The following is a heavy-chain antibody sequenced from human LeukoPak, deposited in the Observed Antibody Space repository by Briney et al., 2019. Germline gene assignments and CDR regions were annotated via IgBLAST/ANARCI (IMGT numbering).Heavy chain of an antibody. CDR2: IYHSGST. J-gene: IGHJ4*02. CDR3: ARGSLGYCSGGSCYLAYYFDY. V-gene: IGHV4-30-2*01. CDR1: GGSISSGGYS. Sequence: SETLSLTCAVPGGSISSGGYSWSWIRQPPGKGLEWIAYIYHSGSTYYNPSLKSRVTISVDRSKNQFSLKLSSVTAADTAVYYCARGSLGYCSGGSCYLAYYFDYWGQGTLVTVSS. D-gene: IGHD2-15*01.